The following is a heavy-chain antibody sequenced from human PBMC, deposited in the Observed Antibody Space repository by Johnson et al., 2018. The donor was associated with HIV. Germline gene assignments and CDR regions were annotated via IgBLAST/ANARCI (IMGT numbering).Heavy chain of an antibody. CDR3: VRDDYAFHI. D-gene: IGHD2-21*02. CDR1: GISVIKNY. V-gene: IGHV3-66*01. CDR2: IYSGDNT. J-gene: IGHJ3*02. Sequence: VQLVESGGGLVQPGGSLRLSCEASGISVIKNYMSWVRQAPGKGLEWVSLIYSGDNTKYADSVKGRFTISRDNAKNTLYLEMKSLRVDDTAVYYCVRDDYAFHIWGQGTMVTVSS.